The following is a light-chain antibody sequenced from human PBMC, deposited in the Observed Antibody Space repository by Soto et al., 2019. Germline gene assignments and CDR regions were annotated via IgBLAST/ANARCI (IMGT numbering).Light chain of an antibody. J-gene: IGKJ5*01. Sequence: EIVLTQSPGTLSLSPGERVTLSCRAGQTLSNSFIAWYQQKPGQAPRLLIYDTSSRATGVPDRYSASGSGTDFTLTISRLEPEDFAVFFCQQYGTSEIIFGQGTRLEIK. CDR3: QQYGTSEII. CDR2: DTS. CDR1: QTLSNSF. V-gene: IGKV3-20*01.